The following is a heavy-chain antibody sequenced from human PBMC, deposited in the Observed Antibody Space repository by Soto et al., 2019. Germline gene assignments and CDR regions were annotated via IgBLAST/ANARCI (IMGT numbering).Heavy chain of an antibody. CDR3: ARVGRAYCSGGSCYDY. CDR2: INPNSGGT. D-gene: IGHD2-15*01. J-gene: IGHJ4*02. Sequence: GASVKVSCKASGYTFTGYYMHWVRQAPGQGLEWMGWINPNSGGTNYAQKFQGRVTMTRDTSISTAYMELSRLRSDDTAVYYCARVGRAYCSGGSCYDYWGQGTLVTVSS. CDR1: GYTFTGYY. V-gene: IGHV1-2*02.